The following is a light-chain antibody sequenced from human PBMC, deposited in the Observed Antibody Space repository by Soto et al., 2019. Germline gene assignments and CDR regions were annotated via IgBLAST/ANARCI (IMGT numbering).Light chain of an antibody. CDR1: SSNIGSHT. CDR2: RNN. V-gene: IGLV1-44*01. J-gene: IGLJ1*01. CDR3: AAWDDSLNYV. Sequence: QSVLTQPPSTSVTPGQRVTISCSGSSSNIGSHTINWYQQLPGAAPKLLIYRNNQRPSGVPDRFSGSKSGTSASLAITGLQSEDEADYYCAAWDDSLNYVFGTGTKLTVL.